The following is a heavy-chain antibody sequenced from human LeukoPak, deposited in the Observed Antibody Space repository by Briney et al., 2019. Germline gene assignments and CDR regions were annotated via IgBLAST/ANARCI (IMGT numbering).Heavy chain of an antibody. J-gene: IGHJ4*02. D-gene: IGHD3-22*01. CDR3: ARRDSSGYYYGLADY. CDR1: GGSISSSSYY. Sequence: SETLSLTCTVSGGSISSSSYYWGWIRQPPGKGLEWIGSIYYSGSTSYNPSLKSRVTISVDTSKNQFSLKLSSVTAADTAVYYCARRDSSGYYYGLADYWGQGTLVTVSS. V-gene: IGHV4-39*01. CDR2: IYYSGST.